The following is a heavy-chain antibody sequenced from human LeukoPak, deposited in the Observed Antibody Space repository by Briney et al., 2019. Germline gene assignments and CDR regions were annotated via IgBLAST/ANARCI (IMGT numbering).Heavy chain of an antibody. CDR1: GGTFSNYA. J-gene: IGHJ4*02. D-gene: IGHD3-10*01. V-gene: IGHV1-69*05. CDR3: AREDDSQGSGSDY. CDR2: IIPMFGKA. Sequence: SVKVSCTASGGTFSNYAINWVRQAPGQGLEWMGGIIPMFGKANYAQKLQGRVTMTTDTSTSTAYMELRSLRSDDTAVYYCAREDDSQGSGSDYWGQGTLVTVSS.